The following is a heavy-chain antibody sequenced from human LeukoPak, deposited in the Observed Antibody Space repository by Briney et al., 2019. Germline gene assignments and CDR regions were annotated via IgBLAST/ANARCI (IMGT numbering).Heavy chain of an antibody. V-gene: IGHV1-69*13. J-gene: IGHJ5*02. CDR3: ATRRAYSNYGWFDP. D-gene: IGHD4-11*01. Sequence: SVKVSCKASGGTFSSYAISWVRQAPGQGLEWMGGIIPIFGTANYAQKFQGRVTITADESTSTAYMELSSLRSEDTAVYYCATRRAYSNYGWFDPWGQGTLVTVSS. CDR1: GGTFSSYA. CDR2: IIPIFGTA.